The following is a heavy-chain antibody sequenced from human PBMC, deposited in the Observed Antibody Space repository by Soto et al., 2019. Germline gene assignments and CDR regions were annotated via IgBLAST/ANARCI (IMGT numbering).Heavy chain of an antibody. J-gene: IGHJ4*02. CDR2: IYYSGST. CDR1: GGSISSGGYY. CDR3: ARDRDLYGDYGGGGFDY. V-gene: IGHV4-31*03. Sequence: QVQLQESGPGLVKPSQTLSLTCTVSGGSISSGGYYWSWIRQHPGKGLEWIGYIYYSGSTYYNPSLKSRVTISVDTSKHPFSLELSSVTAADTAVYYCARDRDLYGDYGGGGFDYWGQGTLVTVSS. D-gene: IGHD4-17*01.